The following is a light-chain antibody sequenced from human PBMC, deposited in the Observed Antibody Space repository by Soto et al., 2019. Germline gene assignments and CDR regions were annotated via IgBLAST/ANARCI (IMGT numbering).Light chain of an antibody. CDR1: SSDVGNYNY. V-gene: IGLV2-14*01. Sequence: QSVLTQPASVSGSPGQSITISCTGTSSDVGNYNYVSWYQQQPGKAPKLMIYDVSNRPSGVSNRFSGSKSGNTASLTISGLQAEDEADYYCSSYTSTRTLVFGGGTKVTVL. CDR3: SSYTSTRTLV. CDR2: DVS. J-gene: IGLJ3*02.